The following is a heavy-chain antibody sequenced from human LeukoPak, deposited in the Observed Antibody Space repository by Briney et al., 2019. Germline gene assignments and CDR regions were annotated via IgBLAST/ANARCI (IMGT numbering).Heavy chain of an antibody. J-gene: IGHJ5*02. D-gene: IGHD6-19*01. CDR1: GGSISSYY. V-gene: IGHV4-59*01. CDR2: IYYSGST. CDR3: ARLGVYSSGWYNHHWFDP. Sequence: SETLSLTCTVSGGSISSYYWSWIRRPPGKGLEWIGYIYYSGSTNYNPSLKSRVTISVDTSKNQFSLKLSSVTAADTAVYYCARLGVYSSGWYNHHWFDPWGQGTLVTVSS.